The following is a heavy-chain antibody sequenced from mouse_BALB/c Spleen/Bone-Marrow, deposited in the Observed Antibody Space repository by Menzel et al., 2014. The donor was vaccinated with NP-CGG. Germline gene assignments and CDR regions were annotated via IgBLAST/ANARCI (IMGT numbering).Heavy chain of an antibody. J-gene: IGHJ3*01. CDR2: IDPANGIT. Sequence: VHLQQPGAELVKPGASVKLSCTASGFNIKDNYIHWVKRRPEQGLEWIGRIDPANGITKYGPKFQGKTTITTDTSSNTAYLQLSSLTSEDTAVYYCARSGDGPFAYWGQGTLVTVSA. CDR3: ARSGDGPFAY. CDR1: GFNIKDNY. D-gene: IGHD2-3*01. V-gene: IGHV14-3*02.